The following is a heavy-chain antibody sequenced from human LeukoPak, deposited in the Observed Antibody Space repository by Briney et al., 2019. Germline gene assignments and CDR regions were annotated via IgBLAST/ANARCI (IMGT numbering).Heavy chain of an antibody. D-gene: IGHD6-13*01. CDR1: GFTFSSYW. V-gene: IGHV3-74*01. CDR2: INSDGSST. J-gene: IGHJ4*02. CDR3: ARAARGAAAGTVEFDY. Sequence: PGGSLRLSCAASGFTFSSYWMHWVRQAPGKGLVWVSRINSDGSSTSYADSVKDRFTISRDNAKNTLYLQMNSLRAEDTAVYYCARAARGAAAGTVEFDYWGQGTLVTVSS.